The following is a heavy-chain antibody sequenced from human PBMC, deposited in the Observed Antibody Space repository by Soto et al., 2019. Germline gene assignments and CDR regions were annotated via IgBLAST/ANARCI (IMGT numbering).Heavy chain of an antibody. V-gene: IGHV3-7*03. D-gene: IGHD3-22*01. Sequence: GGSLRLSCAASGFTFSSSWMNWVRQAPGKGLEWVADRKEDGSEKYYVDSLKGRFTISRDNAKNSLYLQMNSLRAEDTAVYYCARGDYYDRRFDSWGQGTLVTVSS. J-gene: IGHJ4*02. CDR2: RKEDGSEK. CDR1: GFTFSSSW. CDR3: ARGDYYDRRFDS.